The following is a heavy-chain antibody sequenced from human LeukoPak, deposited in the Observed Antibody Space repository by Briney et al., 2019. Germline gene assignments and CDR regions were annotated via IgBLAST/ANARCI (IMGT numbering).Heavy chain of an antibody. Sequence: PGGSLRLSCAASGFTVSSNYMSWVRQAPGKGLEWVSVIYSGGSTYYADSVKGRFTISRDNSKNTLYLQMNSLRAEDTAVYYCARDSRGSGSHYYYGMDVWGQGTTVTVSS. CDR3: ARDSRGSGSHYYYGMDV. V-gene: IGHV3-66*01. D-gene: IGHD3-10*01. J-gene: IGHJ6*02. CDR1: GFTVSSNY. CDR2: IYSGGST.